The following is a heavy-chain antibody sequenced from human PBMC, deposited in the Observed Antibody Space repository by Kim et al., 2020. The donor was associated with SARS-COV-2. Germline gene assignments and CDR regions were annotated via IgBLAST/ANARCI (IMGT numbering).Heavy chain of an antibody. CDR1: GGSFSGYY. Sequence: SETLSLTCAVYGGSFSGYYWSWIRQPPGKGLEWIGEINHSGSTNYNPSLKSRVTISVDTSKNQFSLKLSSVTAADTAVYYCARAGVPDIVPYWGQGTLVTVSS. J-gene: IGHJ4*02. V-gene: IGHV4-34*01. D-gene: IGHD5-12*01. CDR3: ARAGVPDIVPY. CDR2: INHSGST.